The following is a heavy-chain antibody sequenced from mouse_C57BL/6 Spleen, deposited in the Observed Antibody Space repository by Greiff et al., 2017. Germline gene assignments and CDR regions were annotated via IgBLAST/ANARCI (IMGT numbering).Heavy chain of an antibody. V-gene: IGHV1-64*01. CDR1: GYTFTSYG. D-gene: IGHD2-5*01. CDR3: ARSNSNYVAY. J-gene: IGHJ3*01. Sequence: QVQLQQPGAELVKPGASVKLSCKASGYTFTSYGMHWVKQRPGQGLEWIGMIHPNSGSTNYNEKFKSKATLTVDKSSSTAYMQLSSLTSEDSAVYYCARSNSNYVAYWGQGTLVTVSA. CDR2: IHPNSGST.